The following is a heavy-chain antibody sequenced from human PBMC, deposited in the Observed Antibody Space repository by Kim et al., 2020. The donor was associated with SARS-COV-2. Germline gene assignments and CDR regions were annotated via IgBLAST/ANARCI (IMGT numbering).Heavy chain of an antibody. CDR2: IYYSGST. CDR3: AREVGATTYPYYYYGMDV. V-gene: IGHV4-59*01. D-gene: IGHD1-26*01. Sequence: SETLSLTCTVSGGSISSYYWSWIRQPPGKGLEWIGYIYYSGSTNYNPSLKSRVTISVDTSKNQFSLKLSSVTAADTAVYYCAREVGATTYPYYYYGMDVWGQGTTVTVSS. J-gene: IGHJ6*02. CDR1: GGSISSYY.